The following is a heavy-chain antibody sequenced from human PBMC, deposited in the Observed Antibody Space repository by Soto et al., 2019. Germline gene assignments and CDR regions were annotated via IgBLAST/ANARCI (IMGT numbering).Heavy chain of an antibody. Sequence: EVQLVESGGGLVQPGGSLRLSCAASGFTFSSYAMHWVRQAPGKGLEYVSAISSNGGSTYYANSVKGRFTISRDNSKNTLYLQRGSLRAEDMAVYYCARVASSGWLNWYFDLWGRGTLVTVSS. CDR2: ISSNGGST. D-gene: IGHD6-19*01. V-gene: IGHV3-64*01. CDR1: GFTFSSYA. CDR3: ARVASSGWLNWYFDL. J-gene: IGHJ2*01.